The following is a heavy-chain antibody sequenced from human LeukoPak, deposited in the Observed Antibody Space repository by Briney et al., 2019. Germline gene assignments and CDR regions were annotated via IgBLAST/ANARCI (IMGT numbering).Heavy chain of an antibody. J-gene: IGHJ4*02. CDR1: GFTFSSYA. CDR3: AKDSTNWSFDY. CDR2: ISGSGGST. D-gene: IGHD2-2*01. Sequence: GGSLRLSCAASGFTFSSYAMSWVRQAPGKGLEWVSAISGSGGSTYYADSVKGRFTISRDNSKNTLYLQMNSLSVEDTALYYCAKDSTNWSFDYWGQGTLVTVSS. V-gene: IGHV3-23*01.